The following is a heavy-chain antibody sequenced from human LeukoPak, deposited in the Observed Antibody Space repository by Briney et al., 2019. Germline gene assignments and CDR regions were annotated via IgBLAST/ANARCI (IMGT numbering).Heavy chain of an antibody. CDR1: GFTFNDYY. D-gene: IGHD6-13*01. CDR2: ISSSGSTI. Sequence: GGSLRLSCAASGFTFNDYYMTWIRQAPGEGLEWVSYISSSGSTIYYADSVKGRFTISRDNAKNSLYLQMNSLRAEDTAVYYCAREVRPRITAAAHYYYYMDVWGKGTTVTVFS. V-gene: IGHV3-11*04. J-gene: IGHJ6*03. CDR3: AREVRPRITAAAHYYYYMDV.